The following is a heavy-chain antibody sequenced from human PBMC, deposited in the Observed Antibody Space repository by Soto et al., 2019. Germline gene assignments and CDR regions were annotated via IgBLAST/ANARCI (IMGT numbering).Heavy chain of an antibody. CDR2: IIPIFGTA. J-gene: IGHJ6*02. CDR3: ARGYCSSTSCYTYYYYYGMDV. V-gene: IGHV1-69*06. CDR1: GYIFPDYY. Sequence: ASVKVSCKASGYIFPDYYVHWVRQAPGEGLEWMGGIIPIFGTANYAQKFQGRVTITADKSTSTAYMELSSLRSEDTAVYYCARGYCSSTSCYTYYYYYGMDVWGQGTTVTVSS. D-gene: IGHD2-2*02.